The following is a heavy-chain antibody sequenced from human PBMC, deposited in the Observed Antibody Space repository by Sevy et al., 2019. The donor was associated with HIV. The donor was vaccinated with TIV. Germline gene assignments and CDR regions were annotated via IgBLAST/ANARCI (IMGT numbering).Heavy chain of an antibody. J-gene: IGHJ4*02. CDR2: IWFDGAYQ. Sequence: GGSLRLSCAATGFTFSNYAMHWVRQAPGKGMEWVAVIWFDGAYQYHGDSVKGRFTISRDNSKNTLYLQMNNVRVEDTAVYYCARGGYYYDTAAYYALDSWGQGTLVTVSS. V-gene: IGHV3-33*01. CDR3: ARGGYYYDTAAYYALDS. CDR1: GFTFSNYA. D-gene: IGHD3-22*01.